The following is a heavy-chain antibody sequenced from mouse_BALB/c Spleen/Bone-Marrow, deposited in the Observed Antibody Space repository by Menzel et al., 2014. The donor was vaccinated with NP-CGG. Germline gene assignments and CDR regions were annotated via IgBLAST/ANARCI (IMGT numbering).Heavy chain of an antibody. CDR1: GFAFSSYD. J-gene: IGHJ4*01. V-gene: IGHV5-9*02. D-gene: IGHD1-1*01. CDR2: ISSGGSYT. Sequence: EVHLVESGGGLVKPGGSLKLSCAASGFAFSSYDMSWVRQTPEKRLEWVATISSGGSYTYYPDSVKGRFTISRDNARNTLYLQMSSLRSEDTALYYCARHHGSRYAMDYWGQGTSATVSS. CDR3: ARHHGSRYAMDY.